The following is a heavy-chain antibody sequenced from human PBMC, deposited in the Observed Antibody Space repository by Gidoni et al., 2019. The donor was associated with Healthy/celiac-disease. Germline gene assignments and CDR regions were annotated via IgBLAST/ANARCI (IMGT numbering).Heavy chain of an antibody. Sequence: EVQLVESGGGLVKPGGSLRLSCAASGFTFSSYRMNWVRQAPGKGLEWVSSISSSSSYIYYADSVKGRFTISRDNAKNSLYLQMNSLRAEDTAVYYCAREGMGYDFWSGYYEDYYYGMDVWGQGTTVTVSS. CDR2: ISSSSSYI. D-gene: IGHD3-3*01. CDR1: GFTFSSYR. V-gene: IGHV3-21*01. CDR3: AREGMGYDFWSGYYEDYYYGMDV. J-gene: IGHJ6*02.